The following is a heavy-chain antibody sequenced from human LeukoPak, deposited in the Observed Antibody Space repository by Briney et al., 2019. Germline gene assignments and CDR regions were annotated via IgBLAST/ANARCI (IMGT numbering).Heavy chain of an antibody. CDR3: ARAEGSGSSFDY. V-gene: IGHV3-21*01. CDR2: ISSSSTYI. J-gene: IGHJ4*02. D-gene: IGHD3-10*01. Sequence: PGRSLRLSCRGSGFTFGDYAMNWVRQAPGKELEWVSSISSSSTYIYYADSVKGRFTISRDNAKNSLYLQMNSLRVEDTAVYYCARAEGSGSSFDYWGQGTLVTVSS. CDR1: GFTFGDYA.